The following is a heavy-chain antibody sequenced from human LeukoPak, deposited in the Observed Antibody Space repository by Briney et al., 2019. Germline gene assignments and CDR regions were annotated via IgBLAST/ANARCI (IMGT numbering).Heavy chain of an antibody. V-gene: IGHV1-46*01. CDR1: GYTFTNYY. CDR2: INPSGGST. J-gene: IGHJ4*02. CDR3: ASVVVIAI. Sequence: ASVKVSCQASGYTFTNYYMHWVRQAPGQGLEWMGIINPSGGSTSYPQKLQGRLTMTRDTSTSTVYMELNSLRSEDTAVYYCASVVVIAIWGQGTLVTVSS. D-gene: IGHD2-21*01.